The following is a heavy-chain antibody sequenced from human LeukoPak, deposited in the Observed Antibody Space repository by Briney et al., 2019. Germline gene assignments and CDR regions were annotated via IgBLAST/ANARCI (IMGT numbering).Heavy chain of an antibody. V-gene: IGHV4-39*01. Sequence: SETLSLTCTVSGGSISSNSYYWAWIRQSPGKRLEWMGSIHYGGSTYENPSLKSRVTISVDTSKNQFSLNLIYVTAADTAVYYCAGQIYDDYSPNCFDPWGQGTLVTVSA. J-gene: IGHJ5*02. D-gene: IGHD4-17*01. CDR3: AGQIYDDYSPNCFDP. CDR1: GGSISSNSYY. CDR2: IHYGGST.